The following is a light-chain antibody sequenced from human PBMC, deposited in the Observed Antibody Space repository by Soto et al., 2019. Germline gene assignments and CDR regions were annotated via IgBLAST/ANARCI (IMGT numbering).Light chain of an antibody. Sequence: EIVLTQSPGTLSLSPGERATLSCRASQSVSRSYLAWYQQKPGQAPRLLIYGASTRATGIPARFSGSGSGTEFTLTISSLQSEDFGVYYCQQYNNWPRTFGQGTKVDIK. CDR3: QQYNNWPRT. CDR1: QSVSRSY. CDR2: GAS. J-gene: IGKJ1*01. V-gene: IGKV3-15*01.